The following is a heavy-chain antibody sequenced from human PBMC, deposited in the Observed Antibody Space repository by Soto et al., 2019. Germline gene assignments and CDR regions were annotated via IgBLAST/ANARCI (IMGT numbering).Heavy chain of an antibody. J-gene: IGHJ6*03. V-gene: IGHV3-13*01. CDR3: AREGITYGGYYYYYYMDV. CDR2: IGTAGDT. Sequence: GGSLRLSCAASGFTFSSYDMHWVRQATGKGLEWVSAIGTAGDTYYPGSVKGRFTISRENAKNSLYLQMNSLRAGDTAVYYCAREGITYGGYYYYYYMDVWGKGTTVTVSS. CDR1: GFTFSSYD. D-gene: IGHD1-20*01.